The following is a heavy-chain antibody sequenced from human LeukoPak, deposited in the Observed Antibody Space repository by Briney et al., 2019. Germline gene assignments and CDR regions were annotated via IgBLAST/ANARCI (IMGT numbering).Heavy chain of an antibody. CDR2: IGSSSTYM. CDR1: GFTFSNYN. J-gene: IGHJ4*02. Sequence: GGSLRLSCAASGFTFSNYNMNWVRQAPGKGLEWVSSIGSSSTYMYYADSVKGRFTISRDNAKNSLYLQMNSLRAEDTAVYYCARDRVTMVRGVNCYFDYWGQGTLVTVSS. V-gene: IGHV3-21*04. CDR3: ARDRVTMVRGVNCYFDY. D-gene: IGHD3-10*01.